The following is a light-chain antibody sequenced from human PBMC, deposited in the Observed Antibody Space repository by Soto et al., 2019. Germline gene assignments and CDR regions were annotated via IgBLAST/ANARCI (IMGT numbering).Light chain of an antibody. V-gene: IGLV2-14*03. CDR3: SSYTSSSTHV. Sequence: QSVLTQPASVSGSPGQSITMSCTGTSSDVGAYTFVSWYQQHPDKVPKLMIFDVSRRPSGVSDRFSGSKSGNTASLTIPGLQPEDEADYYCSSYTSSSTHVFGSGTKPTVL. CDR1: SSDVGAYTF. J-gene: IGLJ1*01. CDR2: DVS.